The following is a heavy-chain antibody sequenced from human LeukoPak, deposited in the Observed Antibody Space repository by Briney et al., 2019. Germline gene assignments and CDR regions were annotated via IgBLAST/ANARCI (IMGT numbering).Heavy chain of an antibody. CDR1: GYTGTSYA. V-gene: IGHV1-3*01. CDR3: ARAKGRYFDWFPDY. D-gene: IGHD3-9*01. Sequence: ASVKVSCKASGYTGTSYAMHWVRQAPGQGHEWVGWLNAGNGNTKYSQKFQGRVTITRDTSASTAYMELSSLRSEDTAVYYCARAKGRYFDWFPDYRRQGTLVTVAS. J-gene: IGHJ4*02. CDR2: LNAGNGNT.